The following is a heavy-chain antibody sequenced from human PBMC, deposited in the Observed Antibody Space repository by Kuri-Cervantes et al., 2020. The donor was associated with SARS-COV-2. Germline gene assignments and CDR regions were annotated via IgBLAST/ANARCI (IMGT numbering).Heavy chain of an antibody. D-gene: IGHD3-10*01. V-gene: IGHV3-13*01. CDR2: IGTAGDT. CDR3: ARVVRGVIIEGDY. Sequence: LSLTCAASGFTFSSYDMHWVRQATGKGLEWVSAIGTAGDTYYPGSVKGRFTISRDNSKNTLYLQMNSLRAEDTAVYYCARVVRGVIIEGDYWGQGTLVTVSS. J-gene: IGHJ4*02. CDR1: GFTFSSYD.